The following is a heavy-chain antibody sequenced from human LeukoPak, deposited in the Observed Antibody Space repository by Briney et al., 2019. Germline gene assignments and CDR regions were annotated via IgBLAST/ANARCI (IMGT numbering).Heavy chain of an antibody. Sequence: GRSLRLSCAASGFSFSSYGMHWVRQAPGKGLEWVAVISYDGSNKFYADSVKGRFTISRDNSKNTLYLRMNSLRAEDTAVYYCAKLGYSSGWYDFQIDAFDFWGQGTMVTVSS. V-gene: IGHV3-30*18. CDR1: GFSFSSYG. CDR3: AKLGYSSGWYDFQIDAFDF. D-gene: IGHD6-19*01. J-gene: IGHJ3*01. CDR2: ISYDGSNK.